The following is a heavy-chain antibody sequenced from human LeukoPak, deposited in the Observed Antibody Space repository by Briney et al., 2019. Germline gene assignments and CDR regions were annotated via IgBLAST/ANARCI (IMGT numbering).Heavy chain of an antibody. CDR1: GFTFSSYA. D-gene: IGHD1-26*01. V-gene: IGHV3-30*09. Sequence: GGSLRLSCAASGFTFSSYAMHWVRQAPGKGLEWVAVISYDGSNKYYADSVKGRFAISRDNSKNTLYLQMNSLKTEDTAVYYCTTFQWELLADFDYWGQGTLVTVSS. J-gene: IGHJ4*02. CDR3: TTFQWELLADFDY. CDR2: ISYDGSNK.